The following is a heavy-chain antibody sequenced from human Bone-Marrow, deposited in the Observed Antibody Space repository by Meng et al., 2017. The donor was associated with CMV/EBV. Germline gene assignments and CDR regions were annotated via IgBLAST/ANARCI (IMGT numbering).Heavy chain of an antibody. J-gene: IGHJ6*02. Sequence: SAKVSCKASGDTFNNYPITWVRQAPGQGLEWVGRIIPILTLTTYAQMFQGRVTITTDESTSTAYMELSSLRSEDTAVYYCAREGSYYDFWSGYYPVYYYYGMDVWGQGTTVTVSS. CDR3: AREGSYYDFWSGYYPVYYYYGMDV. CDR2: IIPILTLT. V-gene: IGHV1-69*02. CDR1: GDTFNNYP. D-gene: IGHD3-3*01.